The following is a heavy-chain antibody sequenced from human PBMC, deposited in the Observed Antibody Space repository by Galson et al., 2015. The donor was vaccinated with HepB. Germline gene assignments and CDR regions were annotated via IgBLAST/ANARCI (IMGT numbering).Heavy chain of an antibody. D-gene: IGHD2-2*01. CDR1: GFTFNSYA. V-gene: IGHV3-23*01. Sequence: SLRLSCAASGFTFNSYAMTWVRQAPGKGLEWVSAVSGSGGSTYYADSVKGRFTISRDNSKNTLYLQMNSLRAEDTAVYYCAKDGLRYCSSTSCLSDVWGQGTTVTVSS. CDR3: AKDGLRYCSSTSCLSDV. J-gene: IGHJ6*02. CDR2: VSGSGGST.